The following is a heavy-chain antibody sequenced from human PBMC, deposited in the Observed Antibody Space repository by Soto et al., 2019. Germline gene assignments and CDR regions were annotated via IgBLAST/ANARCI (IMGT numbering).Heavy chain of an antibody. CDR3: AIDLTISSTDGPLDP. Sequence: SESLSLNFTVSGGSMSRYYWTWNRQPRGKGLEWIGNIHYTGSTNYNPSHKRRVTILLGTSTSLCSLEVSSVTAADTSVYYCAIDLTISSTDGPLDPWGHGTLVTVSS. CDR1: GGSMSRYY. J-gene: IGHJ5*02. V-gene: IGHV4-59*01. D-gene: IGHD1-1*01. CDR2: IHYTGST.